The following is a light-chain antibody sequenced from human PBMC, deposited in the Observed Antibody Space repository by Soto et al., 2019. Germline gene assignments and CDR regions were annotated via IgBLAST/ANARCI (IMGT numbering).Light chain of an antibody. J-gene: IGKJ1*01. CDR2: TVS. V-gene: IGKV2-40*01. CDR1: QSLLYSDDGNTY. Sequence: DIVMTQTPLSLPVTPGEPASISCRSSQSLLYSDDGNTYLDWFLQKPGQSPQLLIYTVSSRPSGVPDRFSGSGSGTDFTLKISRVEGEDVGIYYCMLRVQFPWTFGQGTKVEIK. CDR3: MLRVQFPWT.